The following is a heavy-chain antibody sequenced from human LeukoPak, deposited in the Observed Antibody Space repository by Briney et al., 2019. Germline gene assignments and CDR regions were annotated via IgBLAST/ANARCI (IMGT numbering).Heavy chain of an antibody. Sequence: KPSETLSLTCSASGGSINSDYWNWIRQPPGKGLEWIGYIYHSGSTNYNPSLKSRVTISIDKSKKQFSLKLISVTAADTAIYYCARVGGMTTINNAAFDTWGQGTMVTVSS. J-gene: IGHJ3*02. D-gene: IGHD5-24*01. V-gene: IGHV4-59*01. CDR2: IYHSGST. CDR1: GGSINSDY. CDR3: ARVGGMTTINNAAFDT.